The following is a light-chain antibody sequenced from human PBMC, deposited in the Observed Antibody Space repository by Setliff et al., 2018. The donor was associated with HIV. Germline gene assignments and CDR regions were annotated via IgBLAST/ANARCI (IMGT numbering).Light chain of an antibody. CDR3: SSYAGSTNV. CDR2: EVS. CDR1: SSDVGGYDY. J-gene: IGLJ1*01. V-gene: IGLV2-8*01. Sequence: QSALTQPPSASGSPGQSVTISCTGTSSDVGGYDYVSWYQQHPGKAPKLMIYEVSQRPSGVPDRFTGSKSGNTASLTVSGLQPEDEADYYCSSYAGSTNVFGTWTKVTVL.